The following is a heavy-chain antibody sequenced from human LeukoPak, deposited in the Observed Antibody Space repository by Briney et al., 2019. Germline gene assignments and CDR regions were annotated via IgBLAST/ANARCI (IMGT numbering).Heavy chain of an antibody. V-gene: IGHV3-30*18. CDR1: GFTFSSYG. CDR3: AKVSSYYYYYGMDV. CDR2: ISYDGSNK. J-gene: IGHJ6*02. Sequence: GGSLRLSCAASGFTFSSYGMHWVRQAPGKGLEWVAVISYDGSNKYYADSVKGRFTISRDNSKNTLYLQMNSLRAGDTAVYYCAKVSSYYYYYGMDVWGQGTTVTVSS.